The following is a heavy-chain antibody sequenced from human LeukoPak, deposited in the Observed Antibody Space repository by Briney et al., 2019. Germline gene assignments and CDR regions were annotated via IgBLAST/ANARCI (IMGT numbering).Heavy chain of an antibody. V-gene: IGHV3-21*01. D-gene: IGHD3-16*01. J-gene: IGHJ4*02. CDR2: ISSSSTYI. CDR1: GFTFSSYS. Sequence: KPGGSLRLSCAASGFTFSSYSMNWVRQAPGKGLEWVSSISSSSTYIYYADSVKGRFTISRDNAKNSLYLQMSSLRGEDTAVYYCARDFRGSKFDYWGQGTLVTVSS. CDR3: ARDFRGSKFDY.